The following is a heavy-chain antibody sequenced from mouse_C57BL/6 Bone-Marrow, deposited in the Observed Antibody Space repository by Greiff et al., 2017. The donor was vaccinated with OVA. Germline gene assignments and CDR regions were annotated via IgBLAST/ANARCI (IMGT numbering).Heavy chain of an antibody. D-gene: IGHD2-4*01. CDR1: GYTFTSYW. CDR2: IHPNSGST. CDR3: ARSARLRPAMDY. Sequence: QVQLKQPGAELVKPGASVKLSCKASGYTFTSYWMHWVKQRPGQGLEWIGMIHPNSGSTNYNEKFKSKATLTVDKSSSTAYMQLSSLTSEDSAVYYCARSARLRPAMDYWGQGTSVTVSS. V-gene: IGHV1-64*01. J-gene: IGHJ4*01.